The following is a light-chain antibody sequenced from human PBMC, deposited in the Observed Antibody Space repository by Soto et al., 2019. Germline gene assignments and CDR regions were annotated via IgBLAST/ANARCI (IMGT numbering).Light chain of an antibody. CDR3: QHSYSTPRT. CDR2: AAS. J-gene: IGKJ1*01. CDR1: QSISRY. Sequence: DMRMSEAPSSRRVFERDRVSFTCRASQSISRYLNWYQQKPGKAPKLLIYAASSLQSGVPSRFSGSGSGTYFTHTICSLQPEDLPTYYCQHSYSTPRTLGQGTKVDI. V-gene: IGKV1-39*01.